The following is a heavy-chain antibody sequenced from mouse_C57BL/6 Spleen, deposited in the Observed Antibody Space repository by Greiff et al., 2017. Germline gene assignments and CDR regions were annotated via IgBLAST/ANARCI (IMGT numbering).Heavy chain of an antibody. CDR1: GYTFTSYW. CDR3: ARKTNYYGSSYDAMDD. J-gene: IGHJ4*01. Sequence: QVQLQQPGAELVRPGSSVKLSCKASGYTFTSYWMHWVKPRPIQGLEWIGNIDPSDSETHYNQKFKDKATLTVDKSSSTAYMQLSSLTSEDSAVYYCARKTNYYGSSYDAMDDWGQGTSVTVSS. V-gene: IGHV1-52*01. D-gene: IGHD1-1*01. CDR2: IDPSDSET.